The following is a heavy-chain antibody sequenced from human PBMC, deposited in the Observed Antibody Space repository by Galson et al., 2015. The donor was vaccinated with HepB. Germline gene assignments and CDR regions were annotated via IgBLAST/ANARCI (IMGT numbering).Heavy chain of an antibody. D-gene: IGHD4-11*01. J-gene: IGHJ4*02. CDR1: GGSISSSSYY. Sequence: SETLSLTCTVSGGSISSSSYYWGWIRQPPGKGLEWIGSMYYSGNTYYNPSLKSRVTISVDTSKNQFSLKLSSVTAADTAVYYCARLDYSPIDYWGQGTLVTVSS. CDR3: ARLDYSPIDY. V-gene: IGHV4-39*01. CDR2: MYYSGNT.